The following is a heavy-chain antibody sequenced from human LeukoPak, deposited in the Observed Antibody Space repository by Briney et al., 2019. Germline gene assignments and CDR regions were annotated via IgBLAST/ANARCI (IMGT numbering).Heavy chain of an antibody. V-gene: IGHV3-11*01. D-gene: IGHD1/OR15-1a*01. CDR1: GFTFSDHY. CDR2: ISGDGGDI. Sequence: GGSLRLSCATSGFTFSDHYMSWIRQAPGKGLEWLSYISGDGGDINYADSVGGRFTVSRDNAKNALYLQMNSLRVEDTAIYYCATKAREAPEWGQGTLVTVSS. CDR3: ATKAREAPE. J-gene: IGHJ4*01.